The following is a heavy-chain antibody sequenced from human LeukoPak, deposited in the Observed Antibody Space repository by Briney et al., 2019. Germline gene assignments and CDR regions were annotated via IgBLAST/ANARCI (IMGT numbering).Heavy chain of an antibody. Sequence: VKPGGSLRLSCAASGFTFSSYSMNWVRQAPGKGLEWVAFIRYDGSNKYYADSVKGRFTISRDNSKNTLYLQMNSLRAEDTAVYYCAKDPTFLDLGYCSSTSCYHHYFDYWGQGTLVTVSS. CDR1: GFTFSSYS. CDR2: IRYDGSNK. V-gene: IGHV3-30*02. J-gene: IGHJ4*02. D-gene: IGHD2-2*01. CDR3: AKDPTFLDLGYCSSTSCYHHYFDY.